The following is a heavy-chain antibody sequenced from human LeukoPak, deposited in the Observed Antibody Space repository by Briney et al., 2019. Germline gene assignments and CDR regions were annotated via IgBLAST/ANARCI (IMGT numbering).Heavy chain of an antibody. CDR2: IRYDGSNK. CDR3: ARDPYSGSYGDSYYYYMDV. D-gene: IGHD1-26*01. J-gene: IGHJ6*03. CDR1: GFTFSSYG. Sequence: PGGSLRLSCAASGFTFSSYGMHWVRQAPGKGLEWVAFIRYDGSNKYYADSVKGRFTISRDNSKNTLYLHVNSLRPEDTAVYYCARDPYSGSYGDSYYYYMDVWGKGTTVTISS. V-gene: IGHV3-30*02.